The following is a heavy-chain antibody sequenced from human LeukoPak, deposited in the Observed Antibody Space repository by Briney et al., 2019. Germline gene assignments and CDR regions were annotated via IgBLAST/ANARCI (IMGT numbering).Heavy chain of an antibody. J-gene: IGHJ5*02. V-gene: IGHV4-34*01. Sequence: SETLSLTCAVYGGSFSGYYWSWIRQPPGKGLEWIGEINHSRSTNYNPSLKSRVTISVDTSKNQFSLKLSSVTAADTAVYYCARGYSSSAYNWFDPWGQGTLVTVSS. CDR1: GGSFSGYY. CDR2: INHSRST. D-gene: IGHD6-6*01. CDR3: ARGYSSSAYNWFDP.